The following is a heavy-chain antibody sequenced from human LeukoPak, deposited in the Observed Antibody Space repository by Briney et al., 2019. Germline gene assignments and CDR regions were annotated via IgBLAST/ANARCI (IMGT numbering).Heavy chain of an antibody. J-gene: IGHJ6*03. D-gene: IGHD3-10*01. CDR1: GFTFGDFA. CDR3: AREGKRITMVRGVITPRGYYYMDV. Sequence: GGSLRLSCTASGFTFGDFAMSWFRQAPGKGLEWVSVIYSGGSTYYADSVKGRFTISRDNSKNSLYLQMNSLKTEDTAVYYCAREGKRITMVRGVITPRGYYYMDVWGKGTMVTVSS. V-gene: IGHV3-66*01. CDR2: IYSGGST.